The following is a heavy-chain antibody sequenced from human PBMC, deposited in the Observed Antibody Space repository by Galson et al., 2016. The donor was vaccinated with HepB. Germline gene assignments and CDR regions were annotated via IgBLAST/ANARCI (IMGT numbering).Heavy chain of an antibody. CDR2: ITPKTDGGTTDHA. V-gene: IGHV3-15*01. J-gene: IGHJ4*02. Sequence: SLRLSCAASGFTFSNAWMSWVRQAPGKGLAWVGRITPKTDGGTTDHADYAAPVKGRFTISRDYSKNTLYLQMNILQTEDTGIYYCATYVVGSGWGPGYWGQGTLVTVSS. D-gene: IGHD3-10*01. CDR1: GFTFSNAW. CDR3: ATYVVGSGWGPGY.